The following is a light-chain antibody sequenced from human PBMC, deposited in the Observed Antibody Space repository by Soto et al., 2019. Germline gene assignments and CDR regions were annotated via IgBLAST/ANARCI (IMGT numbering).Light chain of an antibody. V-gene: IGLV1-44*01. CDR2: KNN. Sequence: QSVLTQPPSASGTPGQSVTLSCSGSTSNIGSNAVNWYQQLPGTAPKLLIYKNNQRPSGVPDRFSGSKFSTSASLAISGLQSEDEADYHCAAWDDSLHGVAFGGGTKLTVL. CDR1: TSNIGSNA. J-gene: IGLJ3*02. CDR3: AAWDDSLHGVA.